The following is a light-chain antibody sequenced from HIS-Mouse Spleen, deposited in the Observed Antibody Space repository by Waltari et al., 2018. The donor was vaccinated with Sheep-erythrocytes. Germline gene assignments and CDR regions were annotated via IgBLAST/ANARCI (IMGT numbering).Light chain of an antibody. CDR2: DVS. J-gene: IGLJ1*01. CDR3: CSYAGSYNHV. Sequence: QSALTQPRSVSGSPGQSVTLSCTGTSSDVGGYNYVSLYQQHPGKAPKLMVYDVSKRPSGVPDRFSGAKSGNTASLTSSGLQAEDEADYYCCSYAGSYNHVFATGTKVTVL. CDR1: SSDVGGYNY. V-gene: IGLV2-11*01.